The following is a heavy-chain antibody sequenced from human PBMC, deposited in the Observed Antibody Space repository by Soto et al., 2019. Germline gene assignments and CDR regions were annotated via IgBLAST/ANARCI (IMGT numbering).Heavy chain of an antibody. CDR2: IYSGGST. J-gene: IGHJ1*01. D-gene: IGHD6-19*01. CDR1: GYTFTSYY. V-gene: IGHV3-66*01. Sequence: SYKASGYTFTSYYMHLVRQAPGKGLEWVSVIYSGGSTYYADSVKGRFTISRDNSKNTLYLQMNSLRAEDTAVYYCARDRIAVAGNPEYFQHWGQGTLVTVSS. CDR3: ARDRIAVAGNPEYFQH.